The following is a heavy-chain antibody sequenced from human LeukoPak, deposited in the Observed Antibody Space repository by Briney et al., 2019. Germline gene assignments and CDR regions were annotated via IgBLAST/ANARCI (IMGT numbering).Heavy chain of an antibody. CDR3: AKDGVVRGGIGGTSFDY. Sequence: PGGSLRLSCAASGFTFSNYAMSWVRQAPGKGLEWVSSISGSGGSTYYADSVKGRFTISRDSSKNTLNLQMNSLRAEDTAVYYCAKDGVVRGGIGGTSFDYWGQGTLVTVSS. CDR2: ISGSGGST. D-gene: IGHD3-10*01. J-gene: IGHJ4*02. CDR1: GFTFSNYA. V-gene: IGHV3-23*01.